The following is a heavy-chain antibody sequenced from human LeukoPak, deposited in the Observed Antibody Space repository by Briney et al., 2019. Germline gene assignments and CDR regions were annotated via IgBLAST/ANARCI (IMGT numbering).Heavy chain of an antibody. V-gene: IGHV3-33*01. Sequence: PGGSLRLSCAASGFTFSNYGMHWVRQAPGKGLEWVALIWYDGSKEYYADSVKGRFTISRDNSKNMLYLQMNSLRAEDTTVYYCAGGWGSGVYASAFDMWGQGTMVTVSS. D-gene: IGHD2-15*01. CDR1: GFTFSNYG. CDR2: IWYDGSKE. J-gene: IGHJ3*02. CDR3: AGGWGSGVYASAFDM.